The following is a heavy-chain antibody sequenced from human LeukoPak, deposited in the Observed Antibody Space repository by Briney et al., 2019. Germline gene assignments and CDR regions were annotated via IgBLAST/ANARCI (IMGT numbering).Heavy chain of an antibody. V-gene: IGHV3-9*01. Sequence: PGGSLRLSCAASGFAFDDYAMHWVRQAPGKGLEWVSGISWNSGSIGYADSVKGRFTISRDNSKNTLYLQMNSLRAEDTAVYYCARDLLTAHYDFWSGYYGPRGYDYYYGMDVWGQGTTVTVSS. D-gene: IGHD3-3*01. CDR1: GFAFDDYA. CDR2: ISWNSGSI. J-gene: IGHJ6*02. CDR3: ARDLLTAHYDFWSGYYGPRGYDYYYGMDV.